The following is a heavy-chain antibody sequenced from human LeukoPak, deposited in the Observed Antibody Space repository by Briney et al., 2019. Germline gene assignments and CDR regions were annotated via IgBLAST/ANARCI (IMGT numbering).Heavy chain of an antibody. CDR3: AKDYANYGSGKVYHNPSDY. CDR2: ISDRGVNS. J-gene: IGHJ4*02. CDR1: GFTFSNYA. V-gene: IGHV3-23*01. Sequence: PGGSLRLSCAASGFTFSNYAMNWVRQAPGKGLEWVSGISDRGVNSFHADSVKGRFTISRDNSKNTLFLQMNSLSAEDTAVYYCAKDYANYGSGKVYHNPSDYWGQGTLVSVS. D-gene: IGHD3-10*01.